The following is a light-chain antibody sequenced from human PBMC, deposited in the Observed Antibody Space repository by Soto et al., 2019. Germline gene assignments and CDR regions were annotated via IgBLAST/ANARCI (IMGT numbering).Light chain of an antibody. Sequence: EIVLTQSPGTLSLSPGERATLSCRASQSVSSSYLAWYQQKPGQAPRLLIYGASSRATVIQDRFSGSGSGTDFTLTISRLEPEDFAVYYDQQDGSSPPITFGPEPKVDIK. V-gene: IGKV3-20*01. J-gene: IGKJ3*01. CDR2: GAS. CDR3: QQDGSSPPIT. CDR1: QSVSSSY.